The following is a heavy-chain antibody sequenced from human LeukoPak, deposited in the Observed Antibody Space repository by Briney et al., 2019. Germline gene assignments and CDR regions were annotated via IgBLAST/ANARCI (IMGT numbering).Heavy chain of an antibody. D-gene: IGHD6-19*01. CDR2: ISWNSGSI. CDR3: AKRTRQWLATDAFDI. J-gene: IGHJ3*02. V-gene: IGHV3-9*01. Sequence: GRSLRLSCAASGFTFDDYAMHWVRQAPGKGLEWVSGISWNSGSIGYADSVKGRFTISRDNAKNSLYLQMNSLRAEDTAVYYCAKRTRQWLATDAFDIWGQGTMVTVSS. CDR1: GFTFDDYA.